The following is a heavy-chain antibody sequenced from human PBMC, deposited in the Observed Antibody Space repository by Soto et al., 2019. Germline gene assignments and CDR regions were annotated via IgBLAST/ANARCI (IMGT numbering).Heavy chain of an antibody. V-gene: IGHV3-9*01. CDR2: VSPTGDTV. Sequence: VQVVASGGGLVQPGRSLRLSCAVSGFRFEQYVMHWARQAPGKGLECVSTVSPTGDTVAYADSVAGRFTVSRDNAKNTLYLQMNRFKGDDTAFCYCLKAAPKGSVDVWAQGPLVSVSS. J-gene: IGHJ4*02. D-gene: IGHD3-10*01. CDR1: GFRFEQYV. CDR3: LKAAPKGSVDV.